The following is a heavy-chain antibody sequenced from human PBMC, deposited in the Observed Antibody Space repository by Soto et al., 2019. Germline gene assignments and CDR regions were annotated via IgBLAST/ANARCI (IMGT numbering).Heavy chain of an antibody. CDR1: GGSISSITYY. Sequence: QLQLQESGPGPVKPSETLSLTCTVSGGSISSITYYWGWVRQPPGKGLEWIGTIYYSGSTYYTPSLKSRVTISVDTSNNQFSLKPSSVTASDTAVYYCARLSSIGGGLQYYYYAMDVWGKGTTVTVSS. D-gene: IGHD6-6*01. J-gene: IGHJ6*04. V-gene: IGHV4-39*01. CDR2: IYYSGST. CDR3: ARLSSIGGGLQYYYYAMDV.